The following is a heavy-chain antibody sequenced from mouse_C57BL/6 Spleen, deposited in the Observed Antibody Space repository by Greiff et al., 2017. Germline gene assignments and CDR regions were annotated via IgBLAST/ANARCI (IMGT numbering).Heavy chain of an antibody. Sequence: QVQLQQPGAELVKPGASVKLSCKASGYTFTRYWMQWVKQRPGQGLEWIGEIDPSDSYTNYNQKFKGKATLTVDTSSSTAYMQLSSLTSEDSAVYYCARSFDYWGQGTTLTVSS. V-gene: IGHV1-50*01. CDR1: GYTFTRYW. J-gene: IGHJ2*01. CDR3: ARSFDY. CDR2: IDPSDSYT.